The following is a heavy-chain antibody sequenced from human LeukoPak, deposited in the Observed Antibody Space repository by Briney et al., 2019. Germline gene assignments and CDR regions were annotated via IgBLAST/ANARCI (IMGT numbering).Heavy chain of an antibody. V-gene: IGHV3-64D*06. J-gene: IGHJ4*02. CDR2: ISSNGANT. CDR1: GFTFSTYV. CDR3: ARGTGY. Sequence: GGSLSLSCSVPGFTFSTYVMHWVRQAPGKRLEYVSAISSNGANTYYADSVKGRFTISRDNSKNTLYLQMSSLRADDTAVYYCARGTGYWGQGTLVTVSS.